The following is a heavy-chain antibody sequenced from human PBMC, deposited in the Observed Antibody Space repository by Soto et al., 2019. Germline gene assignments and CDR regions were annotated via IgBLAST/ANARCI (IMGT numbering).Heavy chain of an antibody. J-gene: IGHJ3*02. D-gene: IGHD2-21*02. CDR2: IKKDGSEK. CDR3: AREVVVTANDAFDI. Sequence: PGGSLRLSCAASGFTFSSYWMSWVRQAPGKGLEWVANIKKDGSEKYYVDSVKGRFTISRDNAKNSLYLQMNSLRAEDTAVYYCAREVVVTANDAFDIWGQGTMVTVSS. CDR1: GFTFSSYW. V-gene: IGHV3-7*01.